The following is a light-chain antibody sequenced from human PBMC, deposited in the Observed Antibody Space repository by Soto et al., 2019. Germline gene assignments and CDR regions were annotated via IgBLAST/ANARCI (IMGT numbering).Light chain of an antibody. CDR3: MQGTHWPWT. Sequence: DVVMTQSPLSLPVTLGQPASISCRSSQSLVYSDGNTYLNWFQQRPGQSPRRLIYKVSNRDSGVPDRFSGSGSVTDFTLQISRVEAEDVGVYYCMQGTHWPWTFGQGTKVEIK. CDR1: QSLVYSDGNTY. V-gene: IGKV2-30*01. CDR2: KVS. J-gene: IGKJ1*01.